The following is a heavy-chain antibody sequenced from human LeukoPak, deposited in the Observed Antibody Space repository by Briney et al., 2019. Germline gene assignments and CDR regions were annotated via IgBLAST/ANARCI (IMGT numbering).Heavy chain of an antibody. J-gene: IGHJ4*02. Sequence: SETLSLTCAVYGGSFSGYYWSWIRQPPGKGLEWIGEINHSGSTNYNPSLKSRVTISVDTSKNQFSLKLSSVTAADTAVYYCARLGVWGSYRYAGDYWGQGTLVTVSS. CDR1: GGSFSGYY. D-gene: IGHD3-16*02. V-gene: IGHV4-34*01. CDR3: ARLGVWGSYRYAGDY. CDR2: INHSGST.